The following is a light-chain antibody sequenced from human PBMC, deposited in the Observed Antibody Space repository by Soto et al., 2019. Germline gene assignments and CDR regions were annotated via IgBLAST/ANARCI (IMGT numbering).Light chain of an antibody. CDR3: ASWDDSLSGVV. V-gene: IGLV1-47*02. Sequence: QSVLTQPPSASGTPGQRVTISCSGSRSNIGSNYVYWYQQLPGTAPKLLIYSNNQRPSGVPDRFSGSKSGTSASLGIRGLRSEDEADYYCASWDDSLSGVVFGGGTKLTVL. CDR1: RSNIGSNY. CDR2: SNN. J-gene: IGLJ2*01.